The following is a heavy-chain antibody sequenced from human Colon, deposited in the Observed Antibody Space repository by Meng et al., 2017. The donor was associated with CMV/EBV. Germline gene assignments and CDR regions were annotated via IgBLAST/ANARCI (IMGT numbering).Heavy chain of an antibody. Sequence: FTNYLIRWVRRAPGQGLEWRGMINPSGGSTSYAHKFQARISKTRDTSTSTVYMALGGLGSDDTAVYYCARDNPQPRWGWSGSPAEYWGGGSLVTVSS. CDR2: INPSGGST. J-gene: IGHJ4*02. CDR1: FTNYL. V-gene: IGHV1-46*01. CDR3: ARDNPQPRWGWSGSPAEY. D-gene: IGHD3-10*01.